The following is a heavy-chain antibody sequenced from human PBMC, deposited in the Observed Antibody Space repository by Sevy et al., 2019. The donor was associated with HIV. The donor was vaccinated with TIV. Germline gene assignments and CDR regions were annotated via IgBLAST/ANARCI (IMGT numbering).Heavy chain of an antibody. Sequence: GGSLRLSCAASGFTFGTYDMLWVRQAPGKGLEWVAIISYDGSYRYYADSVRGRFSMSRDNSKNTMYLQVNGLLIEDTAVYYCAKNRPPGGSLFSGHGMDFWGRVTTVTVSS. CDR2: ISYDGSYR. CDR3: AKNRPPGGSLFSGHGMDF. J-gene: IGHJ6*02. V-gene: IGHV3-30*18. CDR1: GFTFGTYD. D-gene: IGHD3-16*01.